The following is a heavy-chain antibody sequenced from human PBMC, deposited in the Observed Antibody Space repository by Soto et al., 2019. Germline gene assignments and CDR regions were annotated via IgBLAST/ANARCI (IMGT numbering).Heavy chain of an antibody. CDR1: GFTFSSYG. J-gene: IGHJ6*02. Sequence: GGSLRLSCAASGFTFSSYGMHWVRQAPGKGLEWVAVIWYDGSNKYYADSVKGRFTISRDNSKNTLYLQMNSLRAEDTAVYYFARGGTNYYGMDVWGQGTTVTVSS. V-gene: IGHV3-33*01. CDR2: IWYDGSNK. CDR3: ARGGTNYYGMDV.